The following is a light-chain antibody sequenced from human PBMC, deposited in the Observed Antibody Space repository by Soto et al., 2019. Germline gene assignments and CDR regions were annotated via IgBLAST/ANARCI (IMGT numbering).Light chain of an antibody. Sequence: AIRMTQSPSSFSASTGDRVTITCRASQGISSYLAWYQQKPGQAPKLLIYAASTLQRGVPSRFSGSGSGTDFTLTISCLQSEDFATYYGQQYYSYPRTCGQGTKVEIK. CDR3: QQYYSYPRT. CDR2: AAS. CDR1: QGISSY. J-gene: IGKJ1*01. V-gene: IGKV1-8*01.